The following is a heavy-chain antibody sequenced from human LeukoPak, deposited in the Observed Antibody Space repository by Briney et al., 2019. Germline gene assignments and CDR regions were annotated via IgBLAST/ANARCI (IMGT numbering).Heavy chain of an antibody. CDR3: ASFSGSYTGENFDY. CDR2: INHSGST. J-gene: IGHJ4*02. D-gene: IGHD1-26*01. V-gene: IGHV4-34*01. Sequence: KTSETLSLTCAVYGGSFSGYYWSWIRQPPGKGLEWIGEINHSGSTNYNPSLKSRVTISVDTSKNQFSLKLSSVTAADTAVYYCASFSGSYTGENFDYWGQGTLVTVSS. CDR1: GGSFSGYY.